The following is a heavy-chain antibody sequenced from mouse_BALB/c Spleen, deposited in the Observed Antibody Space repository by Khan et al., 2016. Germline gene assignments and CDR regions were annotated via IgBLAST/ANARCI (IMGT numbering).Heavy chain of an antibody. CDR1: GFAFSSYD. Sequence: EVELVESGGGLVKPGGSLKLSCAASGFAFSSYDMFWVRQTPEKRLEWVAYISSGGGSTYYPDTVKGRFTISRDNAKHTPYLQMSSLKSEDTAMYYCASRYDYFDYWGQGTTLTVSS. CDR3: ASRYDYFDY. V-gene: IGHV5-12-1*01. CDR2: ISSGGGST. J-gene: IGHJ2*01. D-gene: IGHD2-14*01.